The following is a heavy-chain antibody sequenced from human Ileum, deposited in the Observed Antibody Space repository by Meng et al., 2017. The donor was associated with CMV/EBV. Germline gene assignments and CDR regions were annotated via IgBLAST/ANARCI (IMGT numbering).Heavy chain of an antibody. J-gene: IGHJ4*02. D-gene: IGHD1-7*01. Sequence: GGPLRLSCTASGFTFSDHYMEWIRQAPGRGLEWIARIRDKDSRYSTEYAASVRGRFTISRDDSKLLFLEMTSLKTEDTAVYYCARTSRRTRDFDYWGQGTLVTVSS. CDR1: GFTFSDHY. V-gene: IGHV3-72*01. CDR3: ARTSRRTRDFDY. CDR2: IRDKDSRYST.